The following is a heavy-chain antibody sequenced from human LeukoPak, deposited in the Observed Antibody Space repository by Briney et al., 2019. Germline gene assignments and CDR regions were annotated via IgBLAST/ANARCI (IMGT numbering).Heavy chain of an antibody. D-gene: IGHD3-22*01. CDR2: NKSDGST. J-gene: IGHJ1*01. CDR1: GFPFSTYW. CDR3: ARAPSEIGGYYPEYFRH. Sequence: PGGTLRLSCAASGFPFSTYWMHWVRQAPGRGRVGGSRNKSDGSTNYADSVKGRFTISRDNAKNTVSLHMNSLSPEDTGVYYCARAPSEIGGYYPEYFRHWGQGTLVTVSS. V-gene: IGHV3-74*01.